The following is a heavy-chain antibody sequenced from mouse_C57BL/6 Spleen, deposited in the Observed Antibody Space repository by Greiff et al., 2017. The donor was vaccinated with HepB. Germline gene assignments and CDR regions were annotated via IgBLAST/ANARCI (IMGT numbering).Heavy chain of an antibody. Sequence: EVHLVESGGGLVKPGGSLKLSCAASGFTFSSYTMSWVRQTPEKRLEWVATISGGGGNTYYPDSVKGRFTISRDNAKNTLYLQMSSLRSEDTALYYGARVESRSYWYFDVWGTGTTVTVSS. V-gene: IGHV5-9*01. CDR1: GFTFSSYT. CDR2: ISGGGGNT. J-gene: IGHJ1*03. CDR3: ARVESRSYWYFDV.